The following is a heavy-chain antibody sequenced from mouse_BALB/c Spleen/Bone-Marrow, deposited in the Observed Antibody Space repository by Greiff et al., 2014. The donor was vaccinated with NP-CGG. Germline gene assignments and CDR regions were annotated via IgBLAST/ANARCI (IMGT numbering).Heavy chain of an antibody. J-gene: IGHJ2*01. Sequence: VQLQQPGAELASPGASVKMSCKASGYTFTDYTIQWVKQRPGQGLEWIGYVNPRSGYANYNQKFKDKATLTADKSSSTAFMQLSSLTSEDSAVYYCARPKGFALDYWGQGTALTVSS. V-gene: IGHV1-4*01. CDR3: ARPKGFALDY. CDR1: GYTFTDYT. CDR2: VNPRSGYA.